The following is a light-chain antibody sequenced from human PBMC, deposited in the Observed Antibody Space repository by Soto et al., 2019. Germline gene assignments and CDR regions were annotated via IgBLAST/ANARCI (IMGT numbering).Light chain of an antibody. CDR2: STN. CDR1: SGSVSTSYY. Sequence: QSAVTQEPSFSVSPGGTVTLTCGLSSGSVSTSYYPSWYQQTPGQAPRTLIYSTNTRSSGVPDRFSGSILGNKAALTITGAQADDESDYYCVLYMGSGTYVVFGGGTKLTVL. J-gene: IGLJ2*01. V-gene: IGLV8-61*01. CDR3: VLYMGSGTYVV.